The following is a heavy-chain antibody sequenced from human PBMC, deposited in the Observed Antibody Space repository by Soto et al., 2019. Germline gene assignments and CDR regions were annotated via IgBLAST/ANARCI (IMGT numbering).Heavy chain of an antibody. J-gene: IGHJ4*02. V-gene: IGHV1-3*01. CDR1: GYTFTSYA. D-gene: IGHD5-18*01. Sequence: ASVKVSCKASGYTFTSYAMHWVRQAPGQRLEWMGWINAGNGNTKYSQKFQGRVTITRDTSASTAYMELSSLRSEDTAVYHCARDIFKVAGLGSVDTAMAFDYWGQGTLVTVSS. CDR2: INAGNGNT. CDR3: ARDIFKVAGLGSVDTAMAFDY.